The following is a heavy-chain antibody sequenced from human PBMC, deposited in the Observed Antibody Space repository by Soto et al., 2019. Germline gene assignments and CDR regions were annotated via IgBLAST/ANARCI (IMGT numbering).Heavy chain of an antibody. J-gene: IGHJ6*03. CDR3: ARDRYYYGSGSYYALMNYYYYYMDV. CDR2: ISSSSSTI. D-gene: IGHD3-10*01. CDR1: GFTFSSYS. V-gene: IGHV3-48*01. Sequence: GGSLRLSCAASGFTFSSYSMNWVRQAPGKGLEWVSYISSSSSTIYYADSVKGRFTISRDNAKNSLYLQMNSLRAEDTAVYYCARDRYYYGSGSYYALMNYYYYYMDVWGKGTTVTVSS.